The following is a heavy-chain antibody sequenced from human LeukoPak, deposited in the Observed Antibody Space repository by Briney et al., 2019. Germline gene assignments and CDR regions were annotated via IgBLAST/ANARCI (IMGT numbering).Heavy chain of an antibody. J-gene: IGHJ6*04. CDR1: GYTFTSYG. CDR2: ISAYNGNT. Sequence: ASVKVSCKASGYTFTSYGISWVRQAPGQGLERMGWISAYNGNTNYAQKLQGRVTMTTDTSTSTAYMELRSLRSDDTAVYYCARVLLWFGELLPNGMDVWGKGTTVTVSS. D-gene: IGHD3-10*01. CDR3: ARVLLWFGELLPNGMDV. V-gene: IGHV1-18*04.